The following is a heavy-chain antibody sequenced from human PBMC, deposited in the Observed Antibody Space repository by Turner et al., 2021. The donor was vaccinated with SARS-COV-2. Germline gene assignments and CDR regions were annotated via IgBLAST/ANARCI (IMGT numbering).Heavy chain of an antibody. CDR2: IVTSDSYT. V-gene: IGHV5-10-1*03. CDR1: GNSFTSYW. Sequence: EVQLVQSGAEVKKPGESLRISCKGSGNSFTSYWISWVRQMPGKGLEWMGRIVTSDSYTNYSQSFQGHVTFSADNSISTAYLQWSSLKASDTAMYHCATSGYLSTNWFDPWGQGTLVTVSS. J-gene: IGHJ5*02. CDR3: ATSGYLSTNWFDP. D-gene: IGHD3-22*01.